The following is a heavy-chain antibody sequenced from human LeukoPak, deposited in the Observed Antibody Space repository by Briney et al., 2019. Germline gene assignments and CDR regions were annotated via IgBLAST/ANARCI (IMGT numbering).Heavy chain of an antibody. CDR2: IYYSGST. CDR1: GGSISSGDYY. J-gene: IGHJ3*02. CDR3: ATMAHYYDSSGSYAFDI. D-gene: IGHD3-22*01. V-gene: IGHV4-30-4*01. Sequence: PSETLSLTCTVSGGSISSGDYYWSWIRQPPGKGLEWIGYIYYSGSTYYNPSLKSRVTISVDTSKNQFSLKLSSVTAADTAVYYCATMAHYYDSSGSYAFDIWGQGTMVTVSS.